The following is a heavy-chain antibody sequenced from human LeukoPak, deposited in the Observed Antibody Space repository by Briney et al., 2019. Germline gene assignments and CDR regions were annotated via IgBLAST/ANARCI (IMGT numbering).Heavy chain of an antibody. CDR3: AKDRMDSSGYSFYYYFDY. J-gene: IGHJ4*02. Sequence: GGSLRLSCAASGFTFSSYGMHWVRQAPGKGLEWVAVIWYDGSNKYYADSVKGRFTISRDNSKNTLYLQMNSLRAEDTAVYYCAKDRMDSSGYSFYYYFDYWGKGTLVTVSS. V-gene: IGHV3-33*06. CDR2: IWYDGSNK. CDR1: GFTFSSYG. D-gene: IGHD3-22*01.